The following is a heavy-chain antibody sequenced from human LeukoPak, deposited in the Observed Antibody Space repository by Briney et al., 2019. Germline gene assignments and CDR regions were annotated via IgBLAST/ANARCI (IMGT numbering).Heavy chain of an antibody. CDR3: ARCLYSYFDY. Sequence: SETLSLTCTVSGGSINNGGYYWSWIRQHPGKGLEWIGYIYYSGSSYYNPSLKSRVTISVDRSKNQFSLKLSSVTAADTAVYYCARCLYSYFDYWGQGTLVTVSS. V-gene: IGHV4-31*03. CDR2: IYYSGSS. CDR1: GGSINNGGYY. J-gene: IGHJ4*02. D-gene: IGHD3-16*01.